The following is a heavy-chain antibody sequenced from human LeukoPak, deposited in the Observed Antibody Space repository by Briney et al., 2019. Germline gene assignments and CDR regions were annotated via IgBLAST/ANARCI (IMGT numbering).Heavy chain of an antibody. J-gene: IGHJ6*02. CDR2: IIPIFGTA. V-gene: IGHV1-69*13. Sequence: ASVKVSCKASGYTFTSYAMNWVRQAPGQGLEWMGGIIPIFGTANYAQKFQGRVTITADESTSTAYMELSSLRSEDTAVYYCARSPYYYYYGMDVWGQGTAVTVSS. CDR3: ARSPYYYYYGMDV. CDR1: GYTFTSYA.